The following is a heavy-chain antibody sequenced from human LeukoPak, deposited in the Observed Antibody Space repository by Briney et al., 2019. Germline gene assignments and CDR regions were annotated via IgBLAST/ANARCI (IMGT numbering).Heavy chain of an antibody. CDR3: ARAPPRYSSGWATSDY. CDR2: IIPIFGTA. CDR1: GGTFSSYA. J-gene: IGHJ4*02. V-gene: IGHV1-69*05. Sequence: ASVKVSCKASGGTFSSYAISWVRQAPGQGLEWMGGIIPIFGTANYAQKFQGRVTMTRDTSISTAYMELSRLRSDDTAVYYCARAPPRYSSGWATSDYWGQGTLVTVSS. D-gene: IGHD6-19*01.